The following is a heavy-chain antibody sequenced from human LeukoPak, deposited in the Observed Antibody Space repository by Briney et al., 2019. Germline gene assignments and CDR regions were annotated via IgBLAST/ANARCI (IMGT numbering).Heavy chain of an antibody. CDR2: INAANGHT. J-gene: IGHJ6*03. Sequence: ASVKVSCKASGYTFTNYAIHWVRQAPGQRFEWMGWINAANGHTKYSQEFQDRITITRDTSATTAYMELSNLRSEDMALYYCARGRGPPNTNRDFYYYYYMDVWGTGTTVTVSS. CDR3: ARGRGPPNTNRDFYYYYYMDV. V-gene: IGHV1-3*03. CDR1: GYTFTNYA. D-gene: IGHD3-10*01.